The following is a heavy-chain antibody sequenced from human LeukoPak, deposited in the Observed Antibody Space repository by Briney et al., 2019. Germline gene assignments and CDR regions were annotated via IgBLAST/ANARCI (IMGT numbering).Heavy chain of an antibody. D-gene: IGHD6-13*01. CDR2: ISGSAGST. CDR1: GFTFSSYV. J-gene: IGHJ4*02. V-gene: IGHV3-23*01. Sequence: GGSLRLSCAASGFTFSSYVMSWVRQAPGKGLEWVSAISGSAGSTYYAHSVKGRFTISRDNSKNTLYLQVSSLRAEDTAVYRCAKGGRITAVLPFDYWGQGTLVTVSS. CDR3: AKGGRITAVLPFDY.